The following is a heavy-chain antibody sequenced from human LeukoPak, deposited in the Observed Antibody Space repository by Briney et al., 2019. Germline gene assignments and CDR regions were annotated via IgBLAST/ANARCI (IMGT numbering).Heavy chain of an antibody. J-gene: IGHJ4*02. D-gene: IGHD1-1*01. CDR2: ISSSSNYI. CDR1: GFTFSSYS. CDR3: ARGTTAADY. Sequence: PGGSLRLSCAASGFTFSSYSMTWVRQAPGKGLEWVSSISSSSNYIYYADSVKGRDNAKNSLYLQMNSLRAEDTAVYYCARGTTAADYWGQGTLVTVSS. V-gene: IGHV3-21*01.